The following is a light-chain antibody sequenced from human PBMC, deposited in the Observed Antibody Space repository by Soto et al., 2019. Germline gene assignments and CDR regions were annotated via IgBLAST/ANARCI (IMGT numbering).Light chain of an antibody. V-gene: IGLV1-51*01. CDR3: GTWDSSLSVGL. Sequence: QSVLTQPPSVSAAPGQKVTISCSGSSSNIGHNYVCWYQHLPGTAPKLLIFDNDKRPSGIPDRFSSSKSGTSATLDITGLQAGDEADYYCGTWDSSLSVGLFGGGTKLTVL. CDR2: DND. CDR1: SSNIGHNY. J-gene: IGLJ2*01.